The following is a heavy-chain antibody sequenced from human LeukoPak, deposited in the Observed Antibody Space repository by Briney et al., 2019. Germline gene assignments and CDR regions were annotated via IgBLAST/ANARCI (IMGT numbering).Heavy chain of an antibody. V-gene: IGHV3-30*03. CDR3: ARPGAEGTYSGSYWGGPYYFDY. J-gene: IGHJ4*02. D-gene: IGHD1-26*01. CDR2: IAHDGSNK. Sequence: GGSLRLSCAASGFTFSSSGMHWVRQAPGKGLEWVAVIAHDGSNKYYADSVKGRFTISRDNSKNTLYLEMNSLRAEDTAVFYRARPGAEGTYSGSYWGGPYYFDYWGQGTLVTVSS. CDR1: GFTFSSSG.